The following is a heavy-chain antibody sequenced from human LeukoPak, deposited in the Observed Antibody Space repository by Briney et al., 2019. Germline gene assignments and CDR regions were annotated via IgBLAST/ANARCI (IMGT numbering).Heavy chain of an antibody. CDR1: GYTFTSYY. D-gene: IGHD3-10*01. Sequence: ASVKVSCKASGYTFTSYYMHWVRQAPGQGLEWMGWINTNTGNPTYAQGFTGRFVFSLDTSVSTAYLQISSLKAEDTAVYYCARDQGFRELLYIDYWGQGTLVTVSS. CDR3: ARDQGFRELLYIDY. CDR2: INTNTGNP. J-gene: IGHJ4*02. V-gene: IGHV7-4-1*02.